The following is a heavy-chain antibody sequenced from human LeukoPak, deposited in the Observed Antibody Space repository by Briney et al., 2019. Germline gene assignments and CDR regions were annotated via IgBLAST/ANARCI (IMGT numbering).Heavy chain of an antibody. D-gene: IGHD3-16*01. CDR3: ARRNYDHIWGNYGSLYYFDY. CDR1: GGTFSSYA. Sequence: SVKVSCKASGGTFSSYAISWVRQAPGQGLEWMGGIIPIFGTANYAQKFQGRVTITTDESTSTAYMELRSLRSDDTAVYYCARRNYDHIWGNYGSLYYFDYWGQGTLVTVSS. CDR2: IIPIFGTA. V-gene: IGHV1-69*05. J-gene: IGHJ4*02.